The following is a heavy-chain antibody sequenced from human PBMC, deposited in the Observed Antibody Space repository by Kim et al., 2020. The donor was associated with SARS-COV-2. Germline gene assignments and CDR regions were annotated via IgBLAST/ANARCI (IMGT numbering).Heavy chain of an antibody. CDR1: GGSIIISNYY. D-gene: IGHD2-15*01. CDR3: ARHHTHSIFDY. CDR2: IDYSGST. V-gene: IGHV4-39*01. J-gene: IGHJ4*02. Sequence: SETLSLTCTVSGGSIIISNYYWAWVRQPPGKGLEWIGSIDYSGSTYYSPSLKSRVTISADTSKNQFSLRLSSVTASDTAVYYCARHHTHSIFDYGGQGTL.